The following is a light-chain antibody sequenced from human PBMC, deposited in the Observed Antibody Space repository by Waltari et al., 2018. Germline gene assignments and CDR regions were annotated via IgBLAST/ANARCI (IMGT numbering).Light chain of an antibody. V-gene: IGLV2-8*01. CDR2: EVT. CDR1: SSDVGRYNY. J-gene: IGLJ2*01. CDR3: SSYAGGNNWV. Sequence: QSALTQPPSASGSPGQSVTISCTGTSSDVGRYNYVSWYQHPPGKGPKLIIYEVTRRPSGVPYRFSASKSANTASLTVSVLQAEDEADYFCSSYAGGNNWVFGGGTKLTVL.